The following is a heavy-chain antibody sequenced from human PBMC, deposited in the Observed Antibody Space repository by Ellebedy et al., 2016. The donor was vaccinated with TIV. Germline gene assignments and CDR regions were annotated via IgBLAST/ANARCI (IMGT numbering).Heavy chain of an antibody. CDR2: ISGGADST. Sequence: GESLKISCAASGFTFSNYAMSWVRQSPGKGLEWVSGISGGADSTYYADSVKGRFTITRDTSKSTLYLKMNSLRVEETALYYCAKDLRGQHKVYYFDYWGQGTLVTVSS. D-gene: IGHD3-10*01. V-gene: IGHV3-23*01. CDR3: AKDLRGQHKVYYFDY. CDR1: GFTFSNYA. J-gene: IGHJ4*02.